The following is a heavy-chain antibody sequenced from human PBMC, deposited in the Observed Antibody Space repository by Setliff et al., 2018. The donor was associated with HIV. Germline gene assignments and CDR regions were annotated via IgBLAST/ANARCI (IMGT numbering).Heavy chain of an antibody. CDR1: GFTISNVW. CDR3: TTGTRLVD. V-gene: IGHV3-15*01. Sequence: GGSLRLSCAASGFTISNVWMTWVRQAPGKGPEWVGRIKIKTDGGTIDYAAPVKGRFTISRDDSKNTLYLQMNSLKTEDTAVYYCTTGTRLVDWGQGALVTVSS. D-gene: IGHD2-21*01. CDR2: IKIKTDGGTI. J-gene: IGHJ4*02.